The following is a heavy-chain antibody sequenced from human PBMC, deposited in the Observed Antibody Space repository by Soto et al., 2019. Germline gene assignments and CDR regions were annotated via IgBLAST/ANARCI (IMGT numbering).Heavy chain of an antibody. V-gene: IGHV1-18*01. CDR2: ISAYNGNT. Sequence: GASVKVSCKASGYTFTSYGISWVRQAPGQGLEWMGWISAYNGNTNYAQKLQGRVTMTTDTSTSTAYMELRSLRSDDTAVYYFSRATPRVYSGSELDRWGQGTLVTVSS. D-gene: IGHD5-12*01. CDR1: GYTFTSYG. J-gene: IGHJ4*02. CDR3: SRATPRVYSGSELDR.